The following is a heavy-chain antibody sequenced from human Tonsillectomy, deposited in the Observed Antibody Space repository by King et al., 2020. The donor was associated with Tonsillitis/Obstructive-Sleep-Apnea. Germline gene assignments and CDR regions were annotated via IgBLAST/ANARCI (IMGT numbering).Heavy chain of an antibody. CDR1: GLTFSNAW. D-gene: IGHD3-3*01. J-gene: IGHJ4*02. V-gene: IGHV3-15*01. CDR2: IKGKTDGGTT. Sequence: VQLVESGGGLVKPGESLRLSCAASGLTFSNAWMSWVRQAPGKGLEWVGRIKGKTDGGTTDYVVPVKGRFTISRDDSKNTLYLQINGLKTEDTAVYYCTTGAFWSGRQQVDFWGQGTLVTVSS. CDR3: TTGAFWSGRQQVDF.